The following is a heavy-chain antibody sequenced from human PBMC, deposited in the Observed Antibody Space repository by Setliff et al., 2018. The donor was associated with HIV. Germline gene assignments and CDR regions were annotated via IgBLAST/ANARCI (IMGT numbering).Heavy chain of an antibody. Sequence: PSETLSLTCTVSGDSISRDFYYWNWIRQPAGKGLEWIGHIYTNGRIHYNPPLKSRVTISVDTSKNHFSLKLSSVTAADTAVYYCASGEYSYGYRFDYWGQGTLVTVSS. CDR3: ASGEYSYGYRFDY. J-gene: IGHJ4*02. V-gene: IGHV4-61*09. CDR1: GDSISRDFYY. D-gene: IGHD5-18*01. CDR2: IYTNGRI.